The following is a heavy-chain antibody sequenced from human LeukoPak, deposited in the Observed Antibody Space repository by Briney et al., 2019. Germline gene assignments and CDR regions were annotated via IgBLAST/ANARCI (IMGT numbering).Heavy chain of an antibody. Sequence: GGSLRLSCAASGFTFSTYAVNWVRQAPGKGLEWVSTISGSGDSTYYADSVKGRFTISRDNSKDTLYLQMSSVRVDDTAVYYCARDGSYSYGYSACFDYWGQGTLVTVSS. J-gene: IGHJ4*02. CDR1: GFTFSTYA. CDR3: ARDGSYSYGYSACFDY. CDR2: ISGSGDST. V-gene: IGHV3-23*01. D-gene: IGHD5-18*01.